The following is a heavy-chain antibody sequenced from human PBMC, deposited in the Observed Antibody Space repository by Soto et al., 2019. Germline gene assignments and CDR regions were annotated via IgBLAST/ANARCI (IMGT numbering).Heavy chain of an antibody. CDR1: GGTFSSYA. D-gene: IGHD2-2*01. V-gene: IGHV1-69*13. Sequence: SVKVSCKASGGTFSSYAISWVRQAPGQGLEWMGGIIPIFGTANYAQKFQGRVTITADESTSTAYMELSSLRSEDTAVYYCARGSGQYCSSTSCYSRYYYYGMDVWGQGTTVTVSS. CDR3: ARGSGQYCSSTSCYSRYYYYGMDV. J-gene: IGHJ6*02. CDR2: IIPIFGTA.